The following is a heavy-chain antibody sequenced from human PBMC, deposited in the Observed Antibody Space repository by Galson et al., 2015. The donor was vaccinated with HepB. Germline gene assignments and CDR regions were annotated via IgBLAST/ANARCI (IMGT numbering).Heavy chain of an antibody. CDR3: ARDVRDTAMVYFDY. Sequence: TLSLTCTVSGGSISSGGYYWSWIRQHPGKGLEWIGYIYYSGSTYYNPSLKSRVTISVDTSKNQFSLKLSSVTAADTAVYYCARDVRDTAMVYFDYWGQGTLVTVSS. V-gene: IGHV4-31*03. D-gene: IGHD5-18*01. CDR1: GGSISSGGYY. J-gene: IGHJ4*02. CDR2: IYYSGST.